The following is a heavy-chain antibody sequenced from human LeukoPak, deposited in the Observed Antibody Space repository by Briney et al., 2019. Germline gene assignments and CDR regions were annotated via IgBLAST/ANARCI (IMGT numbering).Heavy chain of an antibody. CDR3: ARLALGIIWWFDP. V-gene: IGHV4-34*01. CDR1: GGSFSGYY. CDR2: INHSGST. J-gene: IGHJ5*02. D-gene: IGHD7-27*01. Sequence: SETLSLTCAVYGGSFSGYYWSWIRQPPGKGLEWIGEINHSGSTNYNPSLKSRVTISVDTSKNQFSLKLSSVTAADTAVYYCARLALGIIWWFDPWGQGTLVTVSS.